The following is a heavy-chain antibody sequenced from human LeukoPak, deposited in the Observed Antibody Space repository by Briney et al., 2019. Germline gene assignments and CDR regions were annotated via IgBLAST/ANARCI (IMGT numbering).Heavy chain of an antibody. CDR3: AKERKPYSGSYSFVAENVFDI. J-gene: IGHJ3*02. Sequence: PGGSLRLSCAASGFTFSSYAMHWVRQAPGKGLEWVSSISSSSSYIYYADSVKGRFTISRDNAKNSLYLQMNSLRAEDTAVYYCAKERKPYSGSYSFVAENVFDIWGQGTMVTVSS. V-gene: IGHV3-21*01. CDR1: GFTFSSYA. D-gene: IGHD1-26*01. CDR2: ISSSSSYI.